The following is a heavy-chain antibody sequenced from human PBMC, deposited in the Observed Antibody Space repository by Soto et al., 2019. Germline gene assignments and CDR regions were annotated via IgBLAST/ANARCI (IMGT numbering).Heavy chain of an antibody. J-gene: IGHJ6*02. CDR3: ARDREGKQQLVPYYYYYGMDV. CDR1: GDSVSSNSAA. D-gene: IGHD6-13*01. CDR2: TYYRSKWYN. V-gene: IGHV6-1*01. Sequence: KQSQTLSLTCAISGDSVSSNSAAWNWIRQSPSRGLEWLGRTYYRSKWYNDYAVSVKSRITINPDTSKNQFSLQLNSVTPEDTAVYYCARDREGKQQLVPYYYYYGMDVWGQGTTVTVSS.